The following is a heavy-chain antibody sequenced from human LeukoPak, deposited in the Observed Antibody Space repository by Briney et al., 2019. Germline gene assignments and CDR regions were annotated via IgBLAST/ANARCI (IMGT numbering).Heavy chain of an antibody. V-gene: IGHV3-15*01. D-gene: IGHD3-22*01. Sequence: GGSLRLSCAASGFTFSNAWMSWVRQAPGKGLEWVGRIKSKTDGGTTDYAAPVKGRFTISRDDSKNTLYLQMNSLKTEDTAVYYCTTDYYYDSSGYDDAFDIWGQGTMVTVSS. J-gene: IGHJ3*02. CDR2: IKSKTDGGTT. CDR3: TTDYYYDSSGYDDAFDI. CDR1: GFTFSNAW.